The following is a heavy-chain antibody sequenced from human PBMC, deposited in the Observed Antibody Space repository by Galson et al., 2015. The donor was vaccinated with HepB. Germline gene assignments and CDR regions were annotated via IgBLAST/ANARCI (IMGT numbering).Heavy chain of an antibody. V-gene: IGHV4-34*01. Sequence: LTCAVYGGSFSGYYWSWIRQPPGKGLEWIGEINHSGSTNYNPSLKSRVTISVDTSKNQFSLKLSSVTAADTAVYYCARGLAARPPRRYYFDYWGQGTLVTVSS. CDR1: GGSFSGYY. D-gene: IGHD6-6*01. CDR2: INHSGST. CDR3: ARGLAARPPRRYYFDY. J-gene: IGHJ4*02.